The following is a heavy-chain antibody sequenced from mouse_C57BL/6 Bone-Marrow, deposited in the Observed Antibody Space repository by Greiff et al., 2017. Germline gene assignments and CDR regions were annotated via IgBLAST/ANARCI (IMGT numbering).Heavy chain of an antibody. J-gene: IGHJ2*01. CDR3: TRWTYDGYFGY. CDR1: GYTFTSYY. V-gene: IGHV1S81*02. D-gene: IGHD2-3*01. Sequence: VQLQQSGAELVKPGASVKLSCKASGYTFTSYYMYWVKQGPGQGLEWIGEINPSNGGTNFNEKFKSKATLTVDKSSSTAYMQLSSLTSEDSAVYYCTRWTYDGYFGYWGQGTTLTVSS. CDR2: INPSNGGT.